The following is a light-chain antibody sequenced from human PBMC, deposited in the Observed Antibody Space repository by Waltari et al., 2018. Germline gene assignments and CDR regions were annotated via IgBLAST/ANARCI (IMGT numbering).Light chain of an antibody. CDR2: DVS. J-gene: IGLJ2*01. CDR3: SSYTSSSTV. Sequence: QSALTQPASVSGSPGQSITISCTGTSSDVGGYNYVSWYQQHPGKAPKLMIYDVSNRPSGDAKRVSGSKYGNTDSLTISGLQAEDEADYYCSSYTSSSTVFGGGTKLTVL. CDR1: SSDVGGYNY. V-gene: IGLV2-14*01.